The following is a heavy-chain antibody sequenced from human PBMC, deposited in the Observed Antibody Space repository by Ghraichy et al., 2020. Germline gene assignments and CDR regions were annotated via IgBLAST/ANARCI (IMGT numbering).Heavy chain of an antibody. D-gene: IGHD1-14*01. V-gene: IGHV3-23*01. J-gene: IGHJ4*02. CDR1: GFTFSSYA. CDR2: ISGSGGST. CDR3: AKASAGRTGPKRSVGFDY. Sequence: GGSLRLSCAASGFTFSSYAMSWVRQAPGKGLEWVSAISGSGGSTYYADSVKGRFTISRDNSKNTLYLQMNSLRAEDTAVYYCAKASAGRTGPKRSVGFDYWGQGTLVTVSS.